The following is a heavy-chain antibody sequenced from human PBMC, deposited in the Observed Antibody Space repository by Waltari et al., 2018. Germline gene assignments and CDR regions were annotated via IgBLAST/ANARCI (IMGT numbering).Heavy chain of an antibody. CDR3: AKEIRPNDY. V-gene: IGHV3-23*01. J-gene: IGHJ4*02. CDR1: GFMFSPSA. CDR2: ISIGGGKL. Sequence: EVQLLASGGCLVQPGGFLRLACVVSGFMFSPSAMSWVRQAPGKGLEWVSSISIGGGKLYYADSVKDRFTISREDSKNALYLQLNRLRAEDTGLYYCAKEIRPNDYWGQGTVVTVSS.